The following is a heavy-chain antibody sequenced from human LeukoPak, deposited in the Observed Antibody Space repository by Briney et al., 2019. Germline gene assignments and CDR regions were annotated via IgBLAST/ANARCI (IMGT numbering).Heavy chain of an antibody. D-gene: IGHD5-18*01. J-gene: IGHJ1*01. CDR3: ARAGYSMDTEYFQH. Sequence: PGGSLRLSCAASGFTFSTYDMHWVRQAPGKGLEWVAIISYDGSDKYYADSVKGRFTISRDNAKSSLYLQMNSLRAEDTAVYYCARAGYSMDTEYFQHWGQGTLVTVSS. V-gene: IGHV3-30*03. CDR1: GFTFSTYD. CDR2: ISYDGSDK.